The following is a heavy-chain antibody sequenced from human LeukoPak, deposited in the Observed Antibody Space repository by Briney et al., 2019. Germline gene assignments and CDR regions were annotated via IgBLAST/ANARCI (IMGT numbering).Heavy chain of an antibody. D-gene: IGHD2/OR15-2a*01. J-gene: IGHJ4*02. Sequence: ASVKVSCKASGGTFNSYAINWVRQATGQGLEWMGWMNPNSGNTGYAQKFQGRVTITRNTSISTAYMELSSLRSEDTAVYYCARADGDYFLLDYWGQGTLVTVSS. CDR3: ARADGDYFLLDY. CDR1: GGTFNSYA. CDR2: MNPNSGNT. V-gene: IGHV1-8*03.